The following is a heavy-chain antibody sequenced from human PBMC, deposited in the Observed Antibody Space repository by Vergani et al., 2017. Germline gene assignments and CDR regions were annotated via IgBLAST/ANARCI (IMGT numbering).Heavy chain of an antibody. V-gene: IGHV4-34*01. J-gene: IGHJ4*02. Sequence: QVQLQQWGAGLLKPSDTLSLTCAVYGGSFSGYYWSWIRQPPGKGLEWIGEINHSGSTNYNPSLKSRVTISVDTSKNQFSLKLSSVTAADTAVYYCARGNIVVVPAAMDYFDYWGQGTLVTVSS. D-gene: IGHD2-2*01. CDR3: ARGNIVVVPAAMDYFDY. CDR2: INHSGST. CDR1: GGSFSGYY.